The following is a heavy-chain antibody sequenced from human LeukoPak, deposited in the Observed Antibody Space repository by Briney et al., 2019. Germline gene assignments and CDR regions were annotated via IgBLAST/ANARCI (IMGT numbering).Heavy chain of an antibody. CDR1: GGSISSYY. V-gene: IGHV4-59*12. CDR3: ASGRIAAAANDAFDI. J-gene: IGHJ3*02. CDR2: ISNSGST. D-gene: IGHD6-13*01. Sequence: SETLSLTCTVSGGSISSYYWSWIRQPPGKGLEWVGYISNSGSTDYNPSLKSRVTMSVDTSKNQFSLRLSSVTAADTAVYYCASGRIAAAANDAFDIWGQGTMVTVSS.